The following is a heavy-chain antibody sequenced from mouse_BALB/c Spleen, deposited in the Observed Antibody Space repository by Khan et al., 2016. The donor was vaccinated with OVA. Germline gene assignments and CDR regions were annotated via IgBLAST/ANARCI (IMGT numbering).Heavy chain of an antibody. CDR1: GYIFTSYM. Sequence: QVQLQQSGAELARPGASVKMSCKASGYIFTSYMMHWVKQRPGQGLEWIGDINPSSGYNNYNQKFKDKATLTADKSSSTAYMQLSSLTSGDSAVYYCTRGGYGSFGYWGQGTLVTVSA. CDR3: TRGGYGSFGY. J-gene: IGHJ3*01. V-gene: IGHV1-4*01. CDR2: INPSSGYN. D-gene: IGHD1-1*01.